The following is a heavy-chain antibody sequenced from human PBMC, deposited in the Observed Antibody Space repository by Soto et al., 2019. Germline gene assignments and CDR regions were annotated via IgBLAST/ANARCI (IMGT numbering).Heavy chain of an antibody. J-gene: IGHJ4*02. D-gene: IGHD3-10*01. Sequence: EVQLVESGGGLIQPGGSLRLSCAASGFTVSSNYMSWVRQAPGKGLEWVSVIYSRGSTYYADSVKGRFTISRDNSKNTLYLQTNSLRAEDTAVYHCARGNPGGPEYYLDYWGQGTLVTVSS. CDR3: ARGNPGGPEYYLDY. V-gene: IGHV3-53*01. CDR1: GFTVSSNY. CDR2: IYSRGST.